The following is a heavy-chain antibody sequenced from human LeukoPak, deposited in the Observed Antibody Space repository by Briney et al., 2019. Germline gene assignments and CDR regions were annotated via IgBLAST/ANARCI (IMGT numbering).Heavy chain of an antibody. CDR3: ASPLYYGSGNYYSDAFDI. CDR2: IKQDGSEK. J-gene: IGHJ3*02. Sequence: GGSLRLSCAASGFTFSSYWMCWVRQAPGKGLEWVANIKQDGSEKYYVDSVKGRFTISRDNAKNSLYLQMNSLRAEDTAVYYCASPLYYGSGNYYSDAFDIWGQGTMVTVSS. D-gene: IGHD3-10*01. V-gene: IGHV3-7*01. CDR1: GFTFSSYW.